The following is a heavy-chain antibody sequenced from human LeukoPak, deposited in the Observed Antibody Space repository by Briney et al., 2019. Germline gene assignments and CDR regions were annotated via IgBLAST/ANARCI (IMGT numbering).Heavy chain of an antibody. V-gene: IGHV1-69*01. J-gene: IGHJ4*02. Sequence: SVKVSCKASGGTFSSYAISWVRPAPGQGLEWMGGIIPIFGTANYAQKFQGRVTITADESTSTAYMELSSLRAEDTAVYYCARGGGYRAGPFDYWGRGTLVTVSS. D-gene: IGHD5-24*01. CDR1: GGTFSSYA. CDR3: ARGGGYRAGPFDY. CDR2: IIPIFGTA.